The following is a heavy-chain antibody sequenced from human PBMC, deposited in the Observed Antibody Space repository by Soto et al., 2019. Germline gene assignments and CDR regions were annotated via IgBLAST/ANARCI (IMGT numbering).Heavy chain of an antibody. V-gene: IGHV1-46*01. D-gene: IGHD3-3*01. CDR1: GYTFTSYY. CDR3: ARGGANYDFWSGYQIYYYYGMDV. Sequence: ASVKVSCKASGYTFTSYYMHWVRQAPGQGLEWMGIINPSGGSTSYAQKFQGRVTMTRDTSTSTVYMELSSLRSEDTAVYYCARGGANYDFWSGYQIYYYYGMDVWGQGTTVTVSS. CDR2: INPSGGST. J-gene: IGHJ6*02.